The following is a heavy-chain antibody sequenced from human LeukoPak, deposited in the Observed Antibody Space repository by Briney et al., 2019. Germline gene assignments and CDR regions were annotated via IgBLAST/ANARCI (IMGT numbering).Heavy chain of an antibody. CDR2: IDYSGST. V-gene: IGHV4-59*01. CDR3: ARSALGFCSGGTCPYYFDH. J-gene: IGHJ4*02. CDR1: GGAIGNYY. D-gene: IGHD2-15*01. Sequence: SETLSLTCTVSGGAIGNYYWSWVRQPPVKGLEWIAYIDYSGSTRYNPSLQSRVSISVDTSKNQFSLRLSSVTAADSAVYYCARSALGFCSGGTCPYYFDHWGQGNLVTVSS.